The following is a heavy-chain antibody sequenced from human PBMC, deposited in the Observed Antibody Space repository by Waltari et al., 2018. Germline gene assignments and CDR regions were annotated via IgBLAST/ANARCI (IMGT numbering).Heavy chain of an antibody. CDR1: SVSITSTRHY. Sequence: QLQLQESGPGLVKPSETLSLTCSVSSVSITSTRHYWGWIRQPPGQGLEWIGTLSYSGATYTSPSLKSRVTMSRDTSKNQLSLKFDSVTAADTAVYYCATYIGASLGTAAFDVWGQGTMVNVSS. CDR3: ATYIGASLGTAAFDV. J-gene: IGHJ3*01. V-gene: IGHV4-39*01. D-gene: IGHD5-12*01. CDR2: LSYSGAT.